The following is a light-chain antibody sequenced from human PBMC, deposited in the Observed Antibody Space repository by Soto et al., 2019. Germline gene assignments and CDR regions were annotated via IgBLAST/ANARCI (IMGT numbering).Light chain of an antibody. CDR2: KAS. CDR1: QTISSW. V-gene: IGKV1-5*03. J-gene: IGKJ1*01. CDR3: QHYNIYSEA. Sequence: DIQMTQSPSTLSGSVGDRVTIACRASQTISSWLAWYQQKPGKAPKLLIYKASTLKSGVPSRFSGSGSGTEFTLTISSLQPDDFATYSCQHYNIYSEAFGQGTKV.